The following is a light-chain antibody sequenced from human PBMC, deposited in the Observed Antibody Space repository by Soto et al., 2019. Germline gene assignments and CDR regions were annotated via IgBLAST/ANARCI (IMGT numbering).Light chain of an antibody. J-gene: IGLJ1*01. CDR2: DNN. CDR3: GTWDSSLSAYV. CDR1: SSDVGGYNY. V-gene: IGLV1-51*01. Sequence: QSVLTQPPSASGSPGQSVTISCTGTSSDVGGYNYVSWYQQHPGKAPKLLIYDNNKRPSGIPDRFSGSKSGMSATLGITGLQTGDEADYYCGTWDSSLSAYVFGTGTKVTVL.